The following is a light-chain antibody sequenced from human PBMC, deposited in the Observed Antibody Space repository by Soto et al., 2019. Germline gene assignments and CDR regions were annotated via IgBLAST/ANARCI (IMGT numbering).Light chain of an antibody. CDR2: DAS. CDR1: QGVSNY. CDR3: QQCGNWPLT. V-gene: IGKV3-11*01. Sequence: ELMLTQSPATLSLSLGARATLSCRASQGVSNYLAWYQQKPGQAPRLLIYDASNRSTGIPARFSGSGSGTDFTLTISSLEPEDFAVYYCQQCGNWPLTFGGGTKVEIK. J-gene: IGKJ4*01.